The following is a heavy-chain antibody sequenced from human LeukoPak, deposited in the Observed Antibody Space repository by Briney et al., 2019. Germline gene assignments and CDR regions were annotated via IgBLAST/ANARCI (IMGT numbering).Heavy chain of an antibody. D-gene: IGHD3-22*01. Sequence: PGGSLRLSCAAPGFTFSSYAMIWVRQAPGKGLEWVSALSGTYTNTYYADSVRGRFTISRDNSRNTLYLQMNSLRAEDTAVYYCAQNPFPMIVVVYFDYWGQGTLVTVSS. CDR3: AQNPFPMIVVVYFDY. V-gene: IGHV3-23*01. J-gene: IGHJ4*02. CDR2: LSGTYTNT. CDR1: GFTFSSYA.